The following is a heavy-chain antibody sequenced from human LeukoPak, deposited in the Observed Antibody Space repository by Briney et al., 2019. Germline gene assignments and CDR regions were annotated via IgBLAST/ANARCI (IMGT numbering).Heavy chain of an antibody. CDR2: IRYDGSNK. CDR3: ATYRQVLLPFES. J-gene: IGHJ4*02. V-gene: IGHV3-30*02. Sequence: GESLRLSCAASGFTFSSYGMHWVRQAPGKGLEWVAFIRYDGSNKYYADSVKGRFTISRDNSKSTLSLQMNSLRAEDTAIYYCATYRQVLLPFESWGQGTLVTVSS. CDR1: GFTFSSYG. D-gene: IGHD2-8*02.